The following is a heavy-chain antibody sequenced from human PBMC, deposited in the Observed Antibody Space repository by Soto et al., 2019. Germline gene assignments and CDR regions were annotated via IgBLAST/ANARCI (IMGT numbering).Heavy chain of an antibody. V-gene: IGHV3-30-3*01. D-gene: IGHD5-18*01. CDR1: GFTFSNSP. CDR3: AKDPLVNTATPWQPPGALG. CDR2: MSYGGNRQ. Sequence: PGGSLRLSCAASGFTFSNSPIHWVRQAPGKGLEWVAVMSYGGNRQYYADSVKGRFTISRDKSKNTLYLQLNSLRAEDTAVYYCAKDPLVNTATPWQPPGALGGGQGPLVTVSS. J-gene: IGHJ4*02.